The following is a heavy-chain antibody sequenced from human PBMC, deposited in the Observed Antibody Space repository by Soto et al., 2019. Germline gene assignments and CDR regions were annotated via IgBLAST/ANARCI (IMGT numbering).Heavy chain of an antibody. CDR3: ARMVRGSNIDYYHYMDV. CDR1: GYTFTSHG. D-gene: IGHD3-10*01. J-gene: IGHJ6*03. CDR2: ISANNGDT. Sequence: QVKLVQSGAEVKKPGASLKVSCKASGYTFTSHGISWVRQAPGQGLEWMGWISANNGDTNYAQKFQGRVTVTTDTSTSTGYMELRSLRSEDTAVYYCARMVRGSNIDYYHYMDVWGKGTTVTVSS. V-gene: IGHV1-18*01.